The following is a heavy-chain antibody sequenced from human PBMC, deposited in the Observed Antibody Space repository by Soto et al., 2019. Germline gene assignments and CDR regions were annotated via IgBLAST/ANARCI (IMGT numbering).Heavy chain of an antibody. CDR1: GDSVSSNSAA. CDR3: ARASSGWFWGYYYYGMDV. V-gene: IGHV6-1*01. D-gene: IGHD6-19*01. CDR2: TYYRSKWYN. J-gene: IGHJ6*02. Sequence: SQTLSLTCAISGDSVSSNSAAWNWIRQSPSRGLEWLGRTYYRSKWYNDYAVSVKSRITINPDTSKNQFSLQLNSVTPKDTAVYYCARASSGWFWGYYYYGMDVWGQGTTVTVSS.